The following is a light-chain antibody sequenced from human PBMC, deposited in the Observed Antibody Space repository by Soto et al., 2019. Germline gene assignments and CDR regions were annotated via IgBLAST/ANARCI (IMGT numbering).Light chain of an antibody. Sequence: QSVLTQPASVSGSPGQSITISCTGTSSAVGSYNLVSWYQQHPGKAPKLMIYEVSKRPSGVSNRFSGSKSGNTASLTISGLQAEDEADYYCCSYAGSSSFFYVFGTG. V-gene: IGLV2-23*02. CDR2: EVS. CDR1: SSAVGSYNL. J-gene: IGLJ1*01. CDR3: CSYAGSSSFFYV.